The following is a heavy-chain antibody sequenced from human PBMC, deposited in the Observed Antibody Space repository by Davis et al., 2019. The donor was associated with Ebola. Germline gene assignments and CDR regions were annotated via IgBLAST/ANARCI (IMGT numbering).Heavy chain of an antibody. D-gene: IGHD4-17*01. Sequence: PSETLSLTCTVSGGSISSGGYYWSWIRQHPGKGLEWIGYIYYSGSTYYNPSLKSRVTISVDTSKNQFSLKLSSVTAADTAVYYCARVLYGDYVSDHLFDYWGQGTLVTVSS. CDR2: IYYSGST. CDR3: ARVLYGDYVSDHLFDY. J-gene: IGHJ4*02. CDR1: GGSISSGGYY. V-gene: IGHV4-31*03.